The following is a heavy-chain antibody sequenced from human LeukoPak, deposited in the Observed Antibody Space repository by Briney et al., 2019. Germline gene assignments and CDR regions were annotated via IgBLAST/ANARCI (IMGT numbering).Heavy chain of an antibody. CDR2: INHSGST. V-gene: IGHV4-34*01. CDR1: GGSFSGYY. Sequence: SETLSLTCAVYGGSFSGYYWSWIRQPPGKGLEWIGEINHSGSTNYNPSLKSRVTISVDTSKNQFSLKLSSVTAADTAVYYCARDRYYYDSSGFRPYFQHWGQGTLVTVSS. J-gene: IGHJ1*01. CDR3: ARDRYYYDSSGFRPYFQH. D-gene: IGHD3-22*01.